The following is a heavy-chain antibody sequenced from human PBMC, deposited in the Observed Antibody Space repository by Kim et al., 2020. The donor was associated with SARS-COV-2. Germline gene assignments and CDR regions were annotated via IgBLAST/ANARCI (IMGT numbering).Heavy chain of an antibody. CDR3: TRDRRLGSGWYLEDDAFDI. CDR2: IRSKAYGGTT. CDR1: GFTFGDYA. J-gene: IGHJ3*02. V-gene: IGHV3-49*04. Sequence: GGSLRLSCTASGFTFGDYAMSWVRQAPGKGLEWVGFIRSKAYGGTTEYAASVKGRFTISRDDSKSIAYLQMNSLKTEDTAVYYCTRDRRLGSGWYLEDDAFDIWGQGTMVTVSS. D-gene: IGHD6-19*01.